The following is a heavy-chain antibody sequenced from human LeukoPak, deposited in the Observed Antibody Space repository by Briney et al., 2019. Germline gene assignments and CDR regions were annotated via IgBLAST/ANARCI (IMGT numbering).Heavy chain of an antibody. D-gene: IGHD2-2*01. Sequence: ASVKVSCKASGYTFTSYYMHWVRQAPGQGLEWMGIINPGGGSTSYAQKFQGRVTMTRDTSTSTVYMELSSLRSEDTAVYYCARGRYCSSTSCYLSDPWGQGTLVTVSS. J-gene: IGHJ5*02. CDR1: GYTFTSYY. V-gene: IGHV1-46*01. CDR3: ARGRYCSSTSCYLSDP. CDR2: INPGGGST.